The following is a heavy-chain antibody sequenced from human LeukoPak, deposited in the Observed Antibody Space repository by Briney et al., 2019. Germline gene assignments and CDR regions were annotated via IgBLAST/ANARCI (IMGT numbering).Heavy chain of an antibody. J-gene: IGHJ4*02. Sequence: GASVKVSCKASGGTFSSYAISWVRQAPGQGLESMGGIIPIFGTANYAQKFQGRVTITADESTSTAYMELSSLRSEDTAVYYCARVNDFWSGGRGYFDYWGQGTLVTVSS. D-gene: IGHD3-3*01. CDR1: GGTFSSYA. CDR3: ARVNDFWSGGRGYFDY. V-gene: IGHV1-69*13. CDR2: IIPIFGTA.